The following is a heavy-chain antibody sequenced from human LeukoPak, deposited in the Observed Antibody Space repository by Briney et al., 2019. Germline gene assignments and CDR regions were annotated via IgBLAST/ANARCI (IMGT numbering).Heavy chain of an antibody. Sequence: SETLSLTCTVSGGPISGSSYYWGWIRQPPGKGLEWIGSIYHSGSTNYNPSLKSRVTISVDTSKNQVSLKLRSVTAADTAVYYCARHGQQWLRLPFDYWGQGTLVTVSS. CDR3: ARHGQQWLRLPFDY. J-gene: IGHJ4*02. D-gene: IGHD6-19*01. CDR1: GGPISGSSYY. CDR2: IYHSGST. V-gene: IGHV4-39*01.